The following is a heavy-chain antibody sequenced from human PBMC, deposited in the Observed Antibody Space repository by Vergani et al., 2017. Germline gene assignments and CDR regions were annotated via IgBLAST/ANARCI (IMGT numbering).Heavy chain of an antibody. CDR3: ARNYYGSGSYYMSGGVGYYYMDV. V-gene: IGHV1-69*04. CDR2: IIPILGIA. CDR1: GGTFSSYA. Sequence: QVQLVQSGAEVKKPGSSVKVSCKASGGTFSSYAISWVRQAPGQGLEWMGRIIPILGIANYAQKFQGRVTITADKSTSTAYMELSSLRSEDTAVYYCARNYYGSGSYYMSGGVGYYYMDVWGKGTTVTVSS. D-gene: IGHD3-10*01. J-gene: IGHJ6*03.